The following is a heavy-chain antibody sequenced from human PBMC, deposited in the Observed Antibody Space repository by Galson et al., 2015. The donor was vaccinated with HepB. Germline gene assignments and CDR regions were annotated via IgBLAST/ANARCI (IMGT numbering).Heavy chain of an antibody. V-gene: IGHV3-23*01. D-gene: IGHD3-10*01. Sequence: SLRLSCAASGFTFNNSVMSWVRQAPGKGLEWVSSISGGVGTTYYGDSVKGRFSMSRDNSRTTLYLQMNSLRVEDTAIYYCAKEGILLWRYGMDVWGQGTTVTVSS. CDR1: GFTFNNSV. CDR3: AKEGILLWRYGMDV. J-gene: IGHJ6*02. CDR2: ISGGVGTT.